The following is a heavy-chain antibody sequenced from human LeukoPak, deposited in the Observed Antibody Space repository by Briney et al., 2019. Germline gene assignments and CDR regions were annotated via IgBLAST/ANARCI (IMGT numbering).Heavy chain of an antibody. J-gene: IGHJ6*02. CDR2: IYYSGST. V-gene: IGHV4-59*08. CDR1: GGSVSSYY. D-gene: IGHD3-3*01. Sequence: SETLSLNSTVSGGSVSSYYWSWIRQPPGHGLEWIVYIYYSGSTNYNPSLKSRVTISVDTSKNQFSLKLSSVTAADTAVYYCARQGGYDFWSGYRPIHGMDVWGQGTTVTVSS. CDR3: ARQGGYDFWSGYRPIHGMDV.